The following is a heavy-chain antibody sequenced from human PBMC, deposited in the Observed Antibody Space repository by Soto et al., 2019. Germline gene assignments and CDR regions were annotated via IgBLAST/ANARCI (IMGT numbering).Heavy chain of an antibody. CDR2: ISPYKGNT. CDR3: ARDLDGSGSYYTDY. CDR1: GYTFTGYG. D-gene: IGHD3-10*01. V-gene: IGHV1-18*01. J-gene: IGHJ4*02. Sequence: QVQLVQSGAEVKKPGASVKVSCKASGYTFTGYGFSWVRQAPGQGLEWMGWISPYKGNTKYAQKFQDRVTMSTDTVTSTAYMELRSLRYEDTAVYYCARDLDGSGSYYTDYWGLGTLVTVST.